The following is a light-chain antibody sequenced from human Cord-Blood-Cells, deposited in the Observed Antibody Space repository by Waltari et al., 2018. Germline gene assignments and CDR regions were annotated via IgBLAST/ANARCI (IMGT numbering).Light chain of an antibody. CDR2: EVS. Sequence: DLVMTHTRLSLSVTPGQPASISCKSSHSLLLSDGKTYLYWYLQKPGQSPQLLIYEVSSRFSGVPDKFSGSGSETDLTRRLSRVEAEDIGVYYCMQGIHLPLTLGGGNRVEIK. CDR3: MQGIHLPLT. J-gene: IGKJ4*01. CDR1: HSLLLSDGKTY. V-gene: IGKV2-29*02.